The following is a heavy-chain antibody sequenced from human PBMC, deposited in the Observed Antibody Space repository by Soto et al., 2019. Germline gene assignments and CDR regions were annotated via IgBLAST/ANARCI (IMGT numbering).Heavy chain of an antibody. Sequence: SETLSLTCTVCGGSISSYYWSWIRQPPGKGLEWIGYIYYSGSTNYNPSLKSRVTISVDTSKNQFSLKLSSVTAADTAVYYCARFRAGDYGDSYYFDYWGQGTLVTVSS. CDR2: IYYSGST. CDR1: GGSISSYY. J-gene: IGHJ4*02. V-gene: IGHV4-59*01. D-gene: IGHD4-17*01. CDR3: ARFRAGDYGDSYYFDY.